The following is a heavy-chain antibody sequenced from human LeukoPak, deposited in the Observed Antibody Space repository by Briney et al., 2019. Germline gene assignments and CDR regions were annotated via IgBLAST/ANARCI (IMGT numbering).Heavy chain of an antibody. CDR1: GSSISSSSYY. CDR3: ARVYYDILTGYFN. J-gene: IGHJ4*02. Sequence: SETLSLTCTVSGSSISSSSYYWGWIRQPPGKGLEWIGSIYYSGSTYYNPSLKSRVTISVDTSKNQFSLKLSSVTAADTAVYYCARVYYDILTGYFNWGQGTLVTVSS. D-gene: IGHD3-9*01. V-gene: IGHV4-39*01. CDR2: IYYSGST.